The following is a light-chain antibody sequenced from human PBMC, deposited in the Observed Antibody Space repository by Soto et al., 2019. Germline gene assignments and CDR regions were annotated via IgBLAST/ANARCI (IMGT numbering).Light chain of an antibody. CDR1: SSDVGGYNY. CDR2: DVN. J-gene: IGLJ1*01. V-gene: IGLV2-11*01. Sequence: QSVLTQPRSVSRSPGQSVTISCTGTSSDVGGYNYVSWYQQRPGKAPKLLIYDVNKRPSGVPDRFSGSKSGNTASLTISGLQAEDDADYYCCSYADTLYVFGTGTKVTVL. CDR3: CSYADTLYV.